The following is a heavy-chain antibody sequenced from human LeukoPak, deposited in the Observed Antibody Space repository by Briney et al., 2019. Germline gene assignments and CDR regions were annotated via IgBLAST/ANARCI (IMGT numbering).Heavy chain of an antibody. CDR1: GYTFTNHG. J-gene: IGHJ4*02. Sequence: ASVKVSCKTSGYTFTNHGITWVRQSPGQGLEWMGWISTYRDHTNYAQNLQGRVTMTTDTSTSTAYMELERLTSDDTAVYYCARMGGWEQSDYEGNPDYWGQGTLVTVSS. D-gene: IGHD4-17*01. V-gene: IGHV1-18*01. CDR2: ISTYRDHT. CDR3: ARMGGWEQSDYEGNPDY.